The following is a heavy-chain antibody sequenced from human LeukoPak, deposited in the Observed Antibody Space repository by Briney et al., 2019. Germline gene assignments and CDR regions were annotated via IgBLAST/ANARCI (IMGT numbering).Heavy chain of an antibody. J-gene: IGHJ4*02. Sequence: GGSLRLSCAASGFTFSSYDMHWVRQAPGRGLEWVAFIPYDGSDRYYADSVRGRFTISRDNSKNTLYLQMNSLRTEDTAVYYCAKVDRYCSSTSCSEVFDYWGQGTLVTVSS. CDR3: AKVDRYCSSTSCSEVFDY. D-gene: IGHD2-2*01. CDR1: GFTFSSYD. V-gene: IGHV3-30*02. CDR2: IPYDGSDR.